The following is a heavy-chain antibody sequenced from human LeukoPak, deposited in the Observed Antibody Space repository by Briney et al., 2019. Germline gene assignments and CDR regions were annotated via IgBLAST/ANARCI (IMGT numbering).Heavy chain of an antibody. D-gene: IGHD3-22*01. CDR2: IYYSGST. Sequence: SETLSLTCTVSGDSISSSNYYWGWIRQPPGKGLEWIGSIYYSGSTYYNPSLKSRVTISVDTSKNQFSLKLSSVTAADTAVYYCARVRYDSSGYYSIFDYWGQGTLVTVSS. J-gene: IGHJ4*02. CDR3: ARVRYDSSGYYSIFDY. CDR1: GDSISSSNYY. V-gene: IGHV4-39*01.